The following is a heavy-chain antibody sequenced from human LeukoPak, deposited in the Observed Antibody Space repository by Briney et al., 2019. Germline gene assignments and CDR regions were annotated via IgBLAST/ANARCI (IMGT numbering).Heavy chain of an antibody. J-gene: IGHJ4*02. CDR3: ARSGIGAGTTRY. CDR1: GGSISSYY. Sequence: PSETLSLTCTVSGGSISSYYWSWIRQPAGKGLEWIGRIYTSGGTNYNPSLKGRVTISVDRSKNQFSLKLSSVTAADTAVYYCARSGIGAGTTRYWGQGTLVTVSS. V-gene: IGHV4-4*07. D-gene: IGHD1-7*01. CDR2: IYTSGGT.